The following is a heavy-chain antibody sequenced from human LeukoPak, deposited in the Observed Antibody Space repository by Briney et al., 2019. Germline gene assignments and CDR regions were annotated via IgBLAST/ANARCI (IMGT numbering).Heavy chain of an antibody. CDR1: GFTFSIYA. D-gene: IGHD3-22*01. CDR3: AKDRGVVVITTPDYMDV. CDR2: ISGSGGTA. Sequence: GGSLRLSCAASGFTFSIYAMSWVRQAPGKGLEWVSAISGSGGTAYYADSVKGRFTISRDNSKNTLYLQMNSLRAEDTAVYYCAKDRGVVVITTPDYMDVWGKGTTVTVSS. J-gene: IGHJ6*03. V-gene: IGHV3-23*01.